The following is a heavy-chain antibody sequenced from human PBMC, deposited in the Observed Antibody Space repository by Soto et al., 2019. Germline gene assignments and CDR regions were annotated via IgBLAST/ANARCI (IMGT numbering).Heavy chain of an antibody. CDR1: EFTFSDYA. J-gene: IGHJ3*02. Sequence: QVQLVESGGGVVQPGRSLRLSCAASEFTFSDYAMHWVRQAPGKGLEWVAVISDDGDKVFYADSMKDRLTISRDNSKSTLFLQLTSLGPEDTALYYCARAHYHDSSGPNGHAFDIWGQGTLLTVSS. V-gene: IGHV3-30-3*01. CDR2: ISDDGDKV. CDR3: ARAHYHDSSGPNGHAFDI. D-gene: IGHD3-22*01.